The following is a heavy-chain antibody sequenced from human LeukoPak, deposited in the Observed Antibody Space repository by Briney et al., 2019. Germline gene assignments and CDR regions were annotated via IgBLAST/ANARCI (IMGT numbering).Heavy chain of an antibody. CDR1: GFTFSSYS. J-gene: IGHJ5*02. V-gene: IGHV3-21*01. CDR2: ISSSSSYI. D-gene: IGHD3-10*01. CDR3: AKGSLLIRGNNWFDP. Sequence: PGGSLRLSCAASGFTFSSYSMNWVRQAPGKGLEWVSSISSSSSYIYYADSVKGRFTISRDNAKNSLYLQMNSLRAEDTAVYYCAKGSLLIRGNNWFDPWGQGTLVTVSS.